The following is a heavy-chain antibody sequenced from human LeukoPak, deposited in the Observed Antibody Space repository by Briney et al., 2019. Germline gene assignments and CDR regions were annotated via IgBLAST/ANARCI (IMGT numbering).Heavy chain of an antibody. CDR3: ARRPGIEQWLVAYYFDY. J-gene: IGHJ4*02. D-gene: IGHD6-19*01. Sequence: SETLSLTCAVYGGSFSGYYWSWIRQPPGKGLEWIGEINHSGSTNYNPSLKSRVTISVDTSKNQFSLKLSSVTAADTAVYYCARRPGIEQWLVAYYFDYWGQGTLVTVSS. V-gene: IGHV4-34*01. CDR1: GGSFSGYY. CDR2: INHSGST.